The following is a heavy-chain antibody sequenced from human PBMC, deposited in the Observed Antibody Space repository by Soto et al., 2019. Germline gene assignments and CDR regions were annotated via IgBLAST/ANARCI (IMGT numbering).Heavy chain of an antibody. V-gene: IGHV3-21*01. D-gene: IGHD3-22*01. J-gene: IGHJ6*02. Sequence: GGPLRLSCAASGFTFSSYILNWVRQAPGRGLEWVSSISSSSSYIYYADSVKGRFTISRDSAKNSLYLQMTSLRAEDTAVYYCARYYYARTDYYGTDVWGQGTTVKVSS. CDR2: ISSSSSYI. CDR1: GFTFSSYI. CDR3: ARYYYARTDYYGTDV.